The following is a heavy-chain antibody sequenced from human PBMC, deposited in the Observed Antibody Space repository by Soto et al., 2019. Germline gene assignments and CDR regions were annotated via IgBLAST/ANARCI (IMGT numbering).Heavy chain of an antibody. Sequence: GGSLRLSCAASGFTFSTYDMNWVRQAPGKGLEWVSALSGSGDSTYYADSVKGRFTISRDNSKNTLYLQMNSLRAEDTAVYHCAKDGSECSGGTCYSSYYYGMDVSGQGTTVTVSS. D-gene: IGHD2-15*01. CDR2: LSGSGDST. CDR1: GFTFSTYD. CDR3: AKDGSECSGGTCYSSYYYGMDV. V-gene: IGHV3-23*01. J-gene: IGHJ6*02.